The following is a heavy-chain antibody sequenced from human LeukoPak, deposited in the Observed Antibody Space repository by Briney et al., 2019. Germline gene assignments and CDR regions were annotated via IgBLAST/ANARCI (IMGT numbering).Heavy chain of an antibody. V-gene: IGHV3-23*01. CDR1: GFTFSTYA. CDR3: ARDFLPTSGDYEGWFDP. CDR2: ISGSGGST. J-gene: IGHJ5*02. D-gene: IGHD4-17*01. Sequence: GGSLRLSCAASGFTFSTYAMSWVRQAPGKGLEWVSAISGSGGSTYYADSVKGRFTISRDNSKNTLYLQMNSLRAEDTAVYYCARDFLPTSGDYEGWFDPWGQGTLVTVSS.